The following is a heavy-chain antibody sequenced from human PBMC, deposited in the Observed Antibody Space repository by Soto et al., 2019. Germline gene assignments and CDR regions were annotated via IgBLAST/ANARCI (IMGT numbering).Heavy chain of an antibody. CDR1: GDSVSSNSAA. V-gene: IGHV6-1*01. Sequence: PSETLSLTCAISGDSVSSNSAAWNWTRQSPSRGLEWLGRTYYRSKWYNDYAVSVKGRISINPDTSKNLFSLQLNSVTPEDTAVYYCARDRKGGFVMDVWGQGTTVTVSS. CDR2: TYYRSKWYN. D-gene: IGHD3-16*01. CDR3: ARDRKGGFVMDV. J-gene: IGHJ6*02.